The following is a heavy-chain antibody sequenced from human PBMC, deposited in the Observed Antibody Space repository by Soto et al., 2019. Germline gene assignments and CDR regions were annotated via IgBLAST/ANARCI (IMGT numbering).Heavy chain of an antibody. CDR2: INAGNGNT. CDR1: GYTFTSYA. Sequence: ASVKVSCKASGYTFTSYAMHWVRQAPGQRLEWMGWINAGNGNTKYSQKFQGRVTITRDTSAGTAYMELSSLRSEDTAVYYCARKGIAAVINYYYYYMDVWGKGTTVTVSS. D-gene: IGHD6-13*01. CDR3: ARKGIAAVINYYYYYMDV. J-gene: IGHJ6*03. V-gene: IGHV1-3*01.